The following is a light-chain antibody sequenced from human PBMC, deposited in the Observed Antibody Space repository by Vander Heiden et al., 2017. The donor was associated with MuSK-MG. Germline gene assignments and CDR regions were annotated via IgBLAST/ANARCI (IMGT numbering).Light chain of an antibody. V-gene: IGLV1-40*01. CDR1: SSNIGAGYD. J-gene: IGLJ3*02. CDR3: QSYDSSRSGVV. Sequence: SVLTQPPSVSGAPGQRVTLSCTGSSSNIGAGYDVHGYQQLPGTAPKLLIYSNNNRPSGVPDRFSGSKSGTSASLAITGLLAEDEADYYCQSYDSSRSGVVFGGGTKLTVL. CDR2: SNN.